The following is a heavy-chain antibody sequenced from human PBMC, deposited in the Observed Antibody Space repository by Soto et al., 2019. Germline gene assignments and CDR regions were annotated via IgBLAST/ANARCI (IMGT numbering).Heavy chain of an antibody. D-gene: IGHD2-15*01. J-gene: IGHJ6*03. CDR2: ISGSGGSA. CDR1: GFTFSTYA. CDR3: AKGGSDIVVVETPRGIWHKNTEYHFYYMDV. Sequence: GGSLRLSCAASGFTFSTYAMSWVRQTPGKGLEWVSAISGSGGSAYYADSVRGRFTISRDNSKNTLFLQMSSLRVEDTAVYYCAKGGSDIVVVETPRGIWHKNTEYHFYYMDVWGRGTTVTVSS. V-gene: IGHV3-23*01.